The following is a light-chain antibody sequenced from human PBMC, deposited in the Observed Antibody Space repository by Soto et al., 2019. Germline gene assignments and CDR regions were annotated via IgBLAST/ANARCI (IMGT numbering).Light chain of an antibody. Sequence: GARATISCKSSQSVFFRSDNQNYLAWYQQKPGQPPKLLIYWASTRESGVPDRFSASVYATAGTINLRALQAEDGSIYDGQQYYHTPLSFGGGTKVEN. V-gene: IGKV4-1*01. J-gene: IGKJ4*01. CDR3: QQYYHTPLS. CDR1: QSVFFRSDNQNY. CDR2: WAS.